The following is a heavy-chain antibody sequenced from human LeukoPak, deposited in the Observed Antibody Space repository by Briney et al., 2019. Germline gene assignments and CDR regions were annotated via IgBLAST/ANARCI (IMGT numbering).Heavy chain of an antibody. D-gene: IGHD2-15*01. CDR1: GFTFSSSA. CDR2: ISNNGGYT. J-gene: IGHJ4*02. CDR3: AKQLGYCSNGSCYFPY. V-gene: IGHV3-23*01. Sequence: PGGSLRLSCAASGFTFSSSAMSWVRQAPGKGLEWVSAISNNGGYTHYADTVQGRFTISRDNSKSKLCLQMNSLRAEDTAVYYCAKQLGYCSNGSCYFPYWGQGTLVTVSS.